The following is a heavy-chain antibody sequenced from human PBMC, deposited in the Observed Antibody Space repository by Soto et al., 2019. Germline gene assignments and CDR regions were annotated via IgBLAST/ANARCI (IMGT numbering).Heavy chain of an antibody. CDR2: ISDSATTI. V-gene: IGHV3-11*01. CDR1: GFTFSDHY. CDR3: ASDRRPSCDGGLDY. D-gene: IGHD2-2*01. Sequence: VQLGDSGGGLVKPGGSLTLSCASSGFTFSDHYRSWIRKAPGKWVGRTSYISDSATTIYYPDSVKGRFTISWDNAKNSLFLQMNSRRAEETDVYYCASDRRPSCDGGLDYGGQGSEVSVSS. J-gene: IGHJ4*02.